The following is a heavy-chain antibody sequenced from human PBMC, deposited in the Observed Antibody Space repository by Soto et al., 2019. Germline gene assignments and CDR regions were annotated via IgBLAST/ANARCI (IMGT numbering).Heavy chain of an antibody. Sequence: SETLSLTCTVSGGPFSSGGYYWSWIRQEPGKGLEWIGYIYQNGDTSYNPSLKSRVTISADTSKTQFSLKLSSVAAADTAVYYCARGDSTVSSVFDYWGQGMLVTVSS. CDR1: GGPFSSGGYY. CDR3: ARGDSTVSSVFDY. D-gene: IGHD4-17*01. V-gene: IGHV4-31*03. J-gene: IGHJ4*02. CDR2: IYQNGDT.